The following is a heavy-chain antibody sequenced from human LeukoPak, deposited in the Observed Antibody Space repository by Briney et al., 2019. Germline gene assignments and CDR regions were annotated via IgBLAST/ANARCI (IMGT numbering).Heavy chain of an antibody. D-gene: IGHD3/OR15-3a*01. V-gene: IGHV4-39*02. Sequence: SETLSLTCTVSGDSIISGSHYWGWIRQPPGKGLEWIGSIFYSGNTYYNPSLKSRVTISVDTSKSQFSLRLNSVTAADTAVYYCARGGLANYFDYWGQGTLVPVSS. CDR3: ARGGLANYFDY. J-gene: IGHJ4*02. CDR1: GDSIISGSHY. CDR2: IFYSGNT.